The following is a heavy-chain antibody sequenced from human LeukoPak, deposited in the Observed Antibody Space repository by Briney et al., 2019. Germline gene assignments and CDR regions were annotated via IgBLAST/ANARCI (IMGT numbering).Heavy chain of an antibody. J-gene: IGHJ6*03. CDR3: ARDGTGFYYYYMDV. Sequence: SETLSLTCTVSGGSISRYYWSWIRQPPGKGLEWIGYIYYSGSTNYNPSLKSRVTISVDTSKNQFSLKLSSVTAADTAVYYCARDGTGFYYYYMDVWGKGTTVTISS. CDR2: IYYSGST. V-gene: IGHV4-59*12. CDR1: GGSISRYY. D-gene: IGHD6-13*01.